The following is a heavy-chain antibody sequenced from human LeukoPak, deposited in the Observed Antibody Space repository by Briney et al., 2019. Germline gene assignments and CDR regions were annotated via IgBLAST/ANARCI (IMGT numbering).Heavy chain of an antibody. Sequence: SDTLSLTCTVSGDSISRYYWSWMRQHPGKGLEWIGYIYYSGNPFYNPSLKSRVTISVDTPKNQFSLKLSSVTAADTAVYFCASYYYDSGGYYFDCWGQGTLVSVSS. J-gene: IGHJ4*02. D-gene: IGHD3-22*01. CDR2: IYYSGNP. CDR3: ASYYYDSGGYYFDC. V-gene: IGHV4-59*06. CDR1: GDSISRYY.